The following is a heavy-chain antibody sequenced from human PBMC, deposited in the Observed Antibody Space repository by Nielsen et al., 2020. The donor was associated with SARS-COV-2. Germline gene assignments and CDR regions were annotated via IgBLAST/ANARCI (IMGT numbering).Heavy chain of an antibody. Sequence: GESLKISCAASGFTFSSYGMHWVRQAPGKGLEWVAVISYDGSNKYYADSVKGRFTISRDNSKNTLYLQMNSLRAEDTAVYYCAKKGSGSYLDYWGQGTLVTVSS. J-gene: IGHJ4*02. CDR1: GFTFSSYG. V-gene: IGHV3-30*18. D-gene: IGHD1-26*01. CDR2: ISYDGSNK. CDR3: AKKGSGSYLDY.